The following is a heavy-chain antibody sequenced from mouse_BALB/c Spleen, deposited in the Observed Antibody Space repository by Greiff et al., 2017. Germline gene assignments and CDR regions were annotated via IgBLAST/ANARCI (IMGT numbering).Heavy chain of an antibody. V-gene: IGHV1S41*01. CDR2: IAPGSGST. D-gene: IGHD2-14*01. CDR3: ARSGGYRYFDY. CDR1: GYTFTSYW. J-gene: IGHJ2*01. Sequence: DLVKPGASVKLSCKASGYTFTSYWINWIKQRPGQGLEWIGRIAPGSGSTHYNEMFKGKATLTVDTSSSTAYIQLSSLSSEDSAVYFCARSGGYRYFDYWGQGTTLTVSS.